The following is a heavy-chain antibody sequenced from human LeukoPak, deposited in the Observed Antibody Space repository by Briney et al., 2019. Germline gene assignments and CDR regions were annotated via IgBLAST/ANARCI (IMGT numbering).Heavy chain of an antibody. J-gene: IGHJ4*02. D-gene: IGHD3-22*01. V-gene: IGHV1-46*01. CDR2: INPSDGST. Sequence: ASVKVSCKASGYTFTSYYMHWVRQAPGQGLEWMGIINPSDGSTSYAQKFQGRVTMTRDTSTSTVYMELSSLRSEDTAVYYCARDLGDYYDSSGYYVDWGQGTLVTVSS. CDR3: ARDLGDYYDSSGYYVD. CDR1: GYTFTSYY.